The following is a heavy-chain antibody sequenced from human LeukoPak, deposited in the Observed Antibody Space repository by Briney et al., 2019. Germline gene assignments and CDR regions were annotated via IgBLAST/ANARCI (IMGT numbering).Heavy chain of an antibody. CDR3: ARDDYSSGCLFDY. J-gene: IGHJ4*02. CDR1: GYTFTSYG. CDR2: ISGYNGNT. Sequence: VASVKVSCKASGYTFTSYGISWVRQAPGQGLEWMGWISGYNGNTKYAQKLQGRVTMTTDTSTSTVYMELSSLRSEDTAVYYCARDDYSSGCLFDYWGQGTLVTVSS. D-gene: IGHD6-19*01. V-gene: IGHV1-18*04.